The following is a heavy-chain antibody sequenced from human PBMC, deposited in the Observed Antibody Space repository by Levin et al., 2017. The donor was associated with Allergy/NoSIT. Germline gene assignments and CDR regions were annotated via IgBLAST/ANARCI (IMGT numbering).Heavy chain of an antibody. CDR3: ASGFAGMVAY. Sequence: PGGSLRLSCAASGFTFSSYWMHWVRQAPGKGLVWVSRINSDGYYTNYADSVKGRFTISRDNAKNTLYLQMNSLRGEDTAVYYCASGFAGMVAYWGQGTLVTVSS. CDR2: INSDGYYT. V-gene: IGHV3-74*01. J-gene: IGHJ4*02. D-gene: IGHD2-15*01. CDR1: GFTFSSYW.